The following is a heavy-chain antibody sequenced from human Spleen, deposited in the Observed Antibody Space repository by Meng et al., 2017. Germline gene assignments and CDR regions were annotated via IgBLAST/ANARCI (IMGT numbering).Heavy chain of an antibody. CDR1: GGSISSGGYY. CDR2: IYYSGST. J-gene: IGHJ5*02. D-gene: IGHD3-22*01. Sequence: QGQLQEAGQGLVKPSQTLPVTCTVSGGSISSGGYYWSWIRQHPGKGLEWIGYIYYSGSTYYNPSLKSRVTISVDTSKNQFSLKLSSVTAADTAVYYCARVSCSGYYSCWFDPWGQGTLVTVSS. V-gene: IGHV4-31*03. CDR3: ARVSCSGYYSCWFDP.